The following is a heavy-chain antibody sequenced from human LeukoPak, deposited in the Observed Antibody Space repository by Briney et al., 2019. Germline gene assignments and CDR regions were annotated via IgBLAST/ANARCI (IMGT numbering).Heavy chain of an antibody. J-gene: IGHJ5*02. CDR2: IIPIFGTA. Sequence: SVKLSCKASGGTFSSYTISWVRQAPGQGLEWMGGIIPIFGTANYAQKFQGRVTITADKSTSTAYMELSSLRSEDTAVYYCARRQRYFDYPFDPWGQGTLVTVSS. D-gene: IGHD3-9*01. V-gene: IGHV1-69*06. CDR3: ARRQRYFDYPFDP. CDR1: GGTFSSYT.